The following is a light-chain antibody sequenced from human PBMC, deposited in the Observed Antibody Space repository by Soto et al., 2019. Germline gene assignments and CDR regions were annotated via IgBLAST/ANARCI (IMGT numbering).Light chain of an antibody. CDR1: QNVRSY. Sequence: DMQMTQSPSSLSASVGGRVTIACRASQNVRSYLNWYQQKPGKAPDLLIYETSTLQSGVPSRFSGTGYGTDFTLTISSLQPEDFATYYCQQTFSIPRTFGHGTKVDIK. V-gene: IGKV1-39*01. J-gene: IGKJ1*01. CDR2: ETS. CDR3: QQTFSIPRT.